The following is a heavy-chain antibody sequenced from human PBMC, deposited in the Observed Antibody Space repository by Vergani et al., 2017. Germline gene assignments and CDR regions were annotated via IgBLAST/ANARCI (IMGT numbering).Heavy chain of an antibody. Sequence: QVQLVQSGAEVKKPGSSVKVSCKASGGTFSSYAISWVRQAPGQGLEWMGGIIPIFGTANYAQKFQGRVTITADESTSTAYMELSSLRSEDTAVYYCASGGYSDGYHYYYYMDVWGKGTTVTVSS. CDR3: ASGGYSDGYHYYYYMDV. V-gene: IGHV1-69*01. CDR1: GGTFSSYA. D-gene: IGHD5-18*01. CDR2: IIPIFGTA. J-gene: IGHJ6*03.